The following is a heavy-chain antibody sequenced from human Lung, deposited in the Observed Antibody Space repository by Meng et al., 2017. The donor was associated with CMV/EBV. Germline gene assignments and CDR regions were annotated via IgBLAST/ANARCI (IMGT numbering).Heavy chain of an antibody. CDR3: ARGLADYDFWSGYYNYYGMDV. CDR1: GFSLSNARMG. CDR2: IFSNDEK. J-gene: IGHJ6*02. D-gene: IGHD3-3*01. Sequence: SGPTLVXPTETLTLTCTVSGFSLSNARMGVSWIRQPPGKALEWLAHIFSNDEKSYSTSLKSRLTISKDTSKSQVVLTMTNMDPVDTATYYCARGLADYDFWSGYYNYYGMDVWXQGTTVNVSS. V-gene: IGHV2-26*01.